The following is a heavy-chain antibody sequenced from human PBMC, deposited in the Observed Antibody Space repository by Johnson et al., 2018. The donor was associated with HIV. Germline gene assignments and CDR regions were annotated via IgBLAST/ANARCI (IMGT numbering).Heavy chain of an antibody. CDR2: VSYDGSNK. CDR3: AKGPLYYYDSRLGSGAFDI. D-gene: IGHD3-22*01. V-gene: IGHV3-30-3*01. Sequence: QVQLVESGGGVVQPGRSLRVSCAASGFIFSRYVMHRVRQAPGKGLEWGAVVSYDGSNKYYADSVKGRFTISRDNSKNTLYLQMNSLRAEDTAVYYCAKGPLYYYDSRLGSGAFDIWGQGTMVTVSS. CDR1: GFIFSRYV. J-gene: IGHJ3*02.